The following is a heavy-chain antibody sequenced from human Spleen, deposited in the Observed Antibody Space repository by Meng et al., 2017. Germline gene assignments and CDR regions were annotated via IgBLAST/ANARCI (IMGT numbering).Heavy chain of an antibody. CDR2: ISSSSSYI. CDR3: ARDSYYGSGSLFYYYYYGMDV. J-gene: IGHJ6*02. V-gene: IGHV3-21*01. CDR1: GFTFSSYS. Sequence: GGSLRLSCAASGFTFSSYSMNWVRQAPGKGLEWVSSISSSSSYIYYADSVKGRFTISRDNSKNTLYLQMNSLRAEDTAVYYCARDSYYGSGSLFYYYYYGMDVWGQGTTVTVSS. D-gene: IGHD3-10*01.